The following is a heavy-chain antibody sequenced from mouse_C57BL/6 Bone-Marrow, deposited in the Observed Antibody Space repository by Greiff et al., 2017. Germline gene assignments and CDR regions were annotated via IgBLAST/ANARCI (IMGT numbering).Heavy chain of an antibody. CDR3: ARAATVLDFDY. J-gene: IGHJ2*01. Sequence: EVKLQESGPGLVKPSQSLSLTCSVTGYSITSGYYWNWIRQFPGNKLEWMGYISYDGSNNYNPSLKNRISIPRDTSKNQFFLKLNSVTTEDTATYYCARAATVLDFDYWGQGTTLTVSS. V-gene: IGHV3-6*01. CDR1: GYSITSGYY. D-gene: IGHD1-1*01. CDR2: ISYDGSN.